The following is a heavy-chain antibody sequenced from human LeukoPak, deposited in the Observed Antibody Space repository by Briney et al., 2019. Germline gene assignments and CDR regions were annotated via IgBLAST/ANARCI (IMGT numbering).Heavy chain of an antibody. J-gene: IGHJ5*01. CDR1: GFTFSNFG. D-gene: IGHD3-16*01. V-gene: IGHV3-7*03. CDR2: IKQDGSEK. Sequence: GGSLRLSCAASGFTFSNFGMHWVRQAPGKGLEWVANIKQDGSEKYHVDSVKGRFTISRDNAKNSLYLQMSSLRAEDTAVYYCARDREGGADSWGQGTLVTVSS. CDR3: ARDREGGADS.